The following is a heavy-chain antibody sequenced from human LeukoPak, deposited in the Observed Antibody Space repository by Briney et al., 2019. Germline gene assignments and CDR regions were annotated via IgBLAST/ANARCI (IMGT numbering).Heavy chain of an antibody. J-gene: IGHJ4*02. CDR3: AKDRWCTAMGLFDY. CDR2: ISYDGSNK. Sequence: ETGGSLRLFCAASGFPFSSYGMHWVRQAPGRGLEWVAVISYDGSNKFYADYVKGRFTICRNNSKNTLYLQMNSLRAEDTAVYYCAKDRWCTAMGLFDYWGQGTLVTVSS. CDR1: GFPFSSYG. V-gene: IGHV3-30*18. D-gene: IGHD5-18*01.